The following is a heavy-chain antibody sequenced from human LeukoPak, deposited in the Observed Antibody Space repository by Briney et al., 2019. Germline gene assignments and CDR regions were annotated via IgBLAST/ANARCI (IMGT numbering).Heavy chain of an antibody. Sequence: ASVKVSCKASGYTFTSYGISWVRQAPGHGREWRGWIMAYNGNTNYAQKLQGRVTMTTETSTSTTYTEMRSRRSEDTVLHNAVQTDDLSSGSSFDYWGQETLVTVSS. D-gene: IGHD3-3*01. V-gene: IGHV1-18*01. CDR2: IMAYNGNT. J-gene: IGHJ4*02. CDR1: GYTFTSYG. CDR3: VQTDDLSSGSSFDY.